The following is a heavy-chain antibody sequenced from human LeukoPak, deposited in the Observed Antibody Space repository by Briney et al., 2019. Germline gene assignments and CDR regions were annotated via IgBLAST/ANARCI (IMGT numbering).Heavy chain of an antibody. Sequence: GGSLRLSCAASGFTFSSYGMHWVRQAPGKGLEWVAVIWYDGSNKYYADSVKGRFTISRDNSKNTLYLQMNSLRAEDTAVYYCAKVLYYDILTGYYRIDAFDIWGQGTMVTVSS. V-gene: IGHV3-30*02. CDR1: GFTFSSYG. CDR2: IWYDGSNK. J-gene: IGHJ3*02. D-gene: IGHD3-9*01. CDR3: AKVLYYDILTGYYRIDAFDI.